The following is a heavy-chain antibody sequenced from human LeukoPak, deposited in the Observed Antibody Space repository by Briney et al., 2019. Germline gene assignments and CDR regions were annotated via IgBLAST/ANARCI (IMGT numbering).Heavy chain of an antibody. CDR1: GFTFGSYA. Sequence: PGGSLRLSCSASGFTFGSYAMSWVRPPPGKGLEWVSGISGSGGSTNYADSVKGRFTISRDNSKNTLYLQMNSLRAEDTAIYYCARDSYSSNWLNWFDPWGQGTLVTVSS. CDR3: ARDSYSSNWLNWFDP. V-gene: IGHV3-23*01. CDR2: ISGSGGST. J-gene: IGHJ5*02. D-gene: IGHD6-13*01.